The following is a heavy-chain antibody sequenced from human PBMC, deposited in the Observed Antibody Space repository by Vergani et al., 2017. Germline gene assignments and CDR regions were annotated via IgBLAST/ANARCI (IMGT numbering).Heavy chain of an antibody. Sequence: EVQLLESGGGLVQPGGSLRLSCAASGFTFSNYAMSWVRQAPGKGLEWVSAISGSGDRTYYTDSVKGRFTISRDNSKNTMYLQMNSLRAEDTALYYCTKERTSAGYFDYWGRGTLVTVSS. D-gene: IGHD2-2*01. J-gene: IGHJ4*02. CDR1: GFTFSNYA. V-gene: IGHV3-23*01. CDR2: ISGSGDRT. CDR3: TKERTSAGYFDY.